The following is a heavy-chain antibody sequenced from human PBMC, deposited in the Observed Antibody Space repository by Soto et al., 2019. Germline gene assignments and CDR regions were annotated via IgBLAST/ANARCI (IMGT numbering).Heavy chain of an antibody. V-gene: IGHV3-21*06. Sequence: VQLVESGGGLVQPGGSLRLSCVDSGFTFRSYSMNWVRQAPGKGLEWVASISSTSSVIWYADSLKGRFTIARDNAKNSLFLQMDRLGADDTAVYYCLRGGRGYTRDGVLDAWGHGTMVTVSS. J-gene: IGHJ3*01. CDR1: GFTFRSYS. D-gene: IGHD2-2*02. CDR3: LRGGRGYTRDGVLDA. CDR2: ISSTSSVI.